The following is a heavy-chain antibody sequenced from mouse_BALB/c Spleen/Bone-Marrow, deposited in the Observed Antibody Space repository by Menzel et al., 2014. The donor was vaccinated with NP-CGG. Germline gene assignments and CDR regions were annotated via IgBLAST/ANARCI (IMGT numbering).Heavy chain of an antibody. D-gene: IGHD2-14*01. CDR3: ASDRYAWYFDV. CDR2: IGPANGNT. Sequence: VQLQQSGAELVKPGASVKLSCTASGFNIKDTYMHWVKQRPEQGLEWIGRIGPANGNTKYDPKFQGKATITADTSSNTAYLQLSSLTSEDTAVYYCASDRYAWYFDVWGAGTTVTVSS. J-gene: IGHJ1*01. V-gene: IGHV14-3*02. CDR1: GFNIKDTY.